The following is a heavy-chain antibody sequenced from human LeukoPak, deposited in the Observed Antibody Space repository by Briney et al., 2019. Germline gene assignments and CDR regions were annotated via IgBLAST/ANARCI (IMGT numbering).Heavy chain of an antibody. CDR1: GGSFSGYY. D-gene: IGHD6-13*01. CDR2: INHSGST. Sequence: SETLSLTCAVYGGSFSGYYWSWIRQPPGEGLEWIGEINHSGSTNYNPSLKSRVTISVDTSKNQFSLKLSSVTAADTAVYYCASPSAGYSISAWGQGTLVTVSS. CDR3: ASPSAGYSISA. V-gene: IGHV4-34*01. J-gene: IGHJ5*02.